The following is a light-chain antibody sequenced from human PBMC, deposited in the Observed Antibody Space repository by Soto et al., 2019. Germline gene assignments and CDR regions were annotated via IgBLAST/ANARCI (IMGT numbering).Light chain of an antibody. CDR1: SSNIGSNT. CDR2: SNN. V-gene: IGLV1-44*01. Sequence: QCVLTQPPSASGTPGQRVTISCSGSSSNIGSNTVNWYQQLPGTAPKLVIYSNNQRPSGVPDRFSGSKSGTSASLAISGLQSEDEADYYCVAWDDSLNGYVVFGGGTQLTVL. CDR3: VAWDDSLNGYVV. J-gene: IGLJ2*01.